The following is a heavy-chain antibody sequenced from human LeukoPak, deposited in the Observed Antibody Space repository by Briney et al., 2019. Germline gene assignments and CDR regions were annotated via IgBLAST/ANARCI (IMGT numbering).Heavy chain of an antibody. CDR2: IKQDGSEK. V-gene: IGHV3-7*01. CDR3: ARADYDFWSGPDYYYYMDV. D-gene: IGHD3-3*01. CDR1: GFTFSSYW. Sequence: GGSLRLSCAASGFTFSSYWMSWVRQAPGKGLEWVANIKQDGSEKYYVDSVKGRFTVSRDNAKNSLYLQMNSLRAEDTAVYYCARADYDFWSGPDYYYYMDVWGKGTTVTVSS. J-gene: IGHJ6*03.